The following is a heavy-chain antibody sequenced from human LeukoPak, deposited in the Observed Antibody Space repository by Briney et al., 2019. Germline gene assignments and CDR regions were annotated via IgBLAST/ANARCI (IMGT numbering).Heavy chain of an antibody. V-gene: IGHV1-2*06. Sequence: ASVKVSCKASGYPFTGYYIQWVRHAPGQGLEWMGRIKSNTGGANYAQKFQGRVALTRDTSITTAYMELSRLRPDDTAVYYCAREYNSGWFPWGQGTLVTVSS. D-gene: IGHD6-19*01. CDR1: GYPFTGYY. J-gene: IGHJ5*02. CDR2: IKSNTGGA. CDR3: AREYNSGWFP.